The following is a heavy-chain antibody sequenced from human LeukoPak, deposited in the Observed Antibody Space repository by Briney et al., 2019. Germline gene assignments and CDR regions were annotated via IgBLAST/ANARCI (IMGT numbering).Heavy chain of an antibody. V-gene: IGHV4-38-2*02. Sequence: SETLSLTCTVSGYSISSGYYWGWIRQPPGKGLEWIGSIYHSGSTYYNPSLKSRVTISVDTSKNQFSLKLSSVTAADTAVYYCARGVRRILKHRNGYSYGGFDYWGQGTLVTVSS. CDR1: GYSISSGYY. CDR3: ARGVRRILKHRNGYSYGGFDY. CDR2: IYHSGST. D-gene: IGHD5-18*01. J-gene: IGHJ4*02.